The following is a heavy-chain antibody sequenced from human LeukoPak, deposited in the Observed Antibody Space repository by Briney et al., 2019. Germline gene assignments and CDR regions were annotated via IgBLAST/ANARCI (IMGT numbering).Heavy chain of an antibody. CDR2: INHSGST. J-gene: IGHJ5*02. CDR1: GGSFSGYY. Sequence: SETLSLTCAVYGGSFSGYYWSWIRQPPGKGLEWIGEINHSGSTNYNPSLKSRVTISVDTSKNQFSLKLSSVTAADTAVYYCARGGYCSSTSCYPSWFDPWGQGTLVTVSS. D-gene: IGHD2-2*01. V-gene: IGHV4-34*01. CDR3: ARGGYCSSTSCYPSWFDP.